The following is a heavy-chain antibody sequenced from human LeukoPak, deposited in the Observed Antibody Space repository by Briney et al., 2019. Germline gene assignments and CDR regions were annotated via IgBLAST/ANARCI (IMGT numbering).Heavy chain of an antibody. CDR1: GFTFSSYA. D-gene: IGHD3-16*02. CDR3: ARGYHDS. Sequence: PGGSLRLSCAASGFTFSSYAMSWVRQAPGKGLEWASTIYSGGSTHYADSVKGRFTISRDNAKNTLYLQMNSLRAEDTAVYYCARGYHDSWGLGTLVTVSS. V-gene: IGHV3-66*01. J-gene: IGHJ4*02. CDR2: IYSGGST.